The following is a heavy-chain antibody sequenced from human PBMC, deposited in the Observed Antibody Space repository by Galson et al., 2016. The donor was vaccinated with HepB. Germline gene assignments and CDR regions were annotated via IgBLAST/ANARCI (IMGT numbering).Heavy chain of an antibody. CDR1: GFTFSSYA. J-gene: IGHJ4*02. CDR2: ISDSGSTS. V-gene: IGHV3-23*01. Sequence: SLRLSCAASGFTFSSYAMSWVRQAPGKGLEWVAGISDSGSTSYYTDSVKGRFTISRDNSDNTLYLEMSSLRAEDTAVYYCAREYSTAGFDYWGQGTLVTVSS. D-gene: IGHD2-21*01. CDR3: AREYSTAGFDY.